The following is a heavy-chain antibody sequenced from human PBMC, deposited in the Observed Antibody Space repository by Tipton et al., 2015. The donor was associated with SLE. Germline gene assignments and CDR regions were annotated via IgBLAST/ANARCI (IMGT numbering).Heavy chain of an antibody. J-gene: IGHJ3*02. Sequence: SLRLSCAASGFTVSSNYMSWVRQAPGKGLEWVSAISGSGGSTYYADSVKGRFTISRDNSKNTLYLQMNSLRAEDTAVYYCAKTGGSQGHAFDIWGQGTMVTVSS. CDR3: AKTGGSQGHAFDI. V-gene: IGHV3-23*01. D-gene: IGHD3-10*01. CDR2: ISGSGGST. CDR1: GFTVSSNY.